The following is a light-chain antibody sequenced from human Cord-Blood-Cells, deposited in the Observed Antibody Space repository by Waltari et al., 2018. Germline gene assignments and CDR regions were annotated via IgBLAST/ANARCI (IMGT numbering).Light chain of an antibody. V-gene: IGLV2-23*01. J-gene: IGLJ1*01. Sequence: QSALTQPASVSGSPGQSITISCTGTSSDVGSYNLVSWYQQHPGKAPKLMIYEGSKRPSGVSNRLSGSKSGNTASLTISGLQAEDEADYYWCSYAGSSTYVFGTGTKVTVL. CDR1: SSDVGSYNL. CDR3: CSYAGSSTYV. CDR2: EGS.